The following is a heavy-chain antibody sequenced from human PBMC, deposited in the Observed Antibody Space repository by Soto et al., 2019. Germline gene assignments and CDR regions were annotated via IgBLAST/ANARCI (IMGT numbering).Heavy chain of an antibody. CDR2: INAGNGNT. Sequence: QVQLVQSGAEVKKPGASVKVSCKASGYTFTNYAMHWVRQAPGQRLEWMGWINAGNGNTNYSQKFQGRVTITRDTTASKANMRLSSQRYDDTSVYYVARGPSLGGDAWGQGTTVTVSS. CDR3: ARGPSLGGDA. D-gene: IGHD3-16*01. V-gene: IGHV1-3*01. CDR1: GYTFTNYA. J-gene: IGHJ6*02.